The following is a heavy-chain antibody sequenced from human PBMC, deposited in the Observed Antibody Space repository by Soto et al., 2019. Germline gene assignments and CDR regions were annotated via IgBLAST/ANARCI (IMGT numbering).Heavy chain of an antibody. CDR3: VSDRN. Sequence: PGGSLRLSCAVSGFTFSTYWMSWVRQAPEKGLEWVANIKEDGSERYYVDSVNGRFTISRDNAKNSLYLQMNSLRIEDTAVYYCVSDRNWGQGTLVTVSS. J-gene: IGHJ4*02. V-gene: IGHV3-7*03. CDR2: IKEDGSER. CDR1: GFTFSTYW.